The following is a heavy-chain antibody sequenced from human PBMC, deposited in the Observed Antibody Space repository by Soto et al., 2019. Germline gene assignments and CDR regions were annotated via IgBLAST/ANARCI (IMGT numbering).Heavy chain of an antibody. D-gene: IGHD3-10*01. V-gene: IGHV4-34*01. Sequence: SETLSLTCAVYGGSFSGYYWSWIRQPPGKGLEWIGEINHSGSTSYNASLKSRVTISEDTSKKQFSLELRFVTAADTAVYYCARGGLIRGVLYYWGQGTLVTVSS. CDR2: INHSGST. CDR3: ARGGLIRGVLYY. CDR1: GGSFSGYY. J-gene: IGHJ4*02.